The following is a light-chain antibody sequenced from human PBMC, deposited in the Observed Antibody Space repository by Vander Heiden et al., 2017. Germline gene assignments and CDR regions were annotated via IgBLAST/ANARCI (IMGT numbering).Light chain of an antibody. Sequence: SSELTQDPAVSVALGPTVRITCPGDSLRSYYASWYQQKPGQAPLLVINGKHNRPSGIPDRFSGSSSGNTASLTITGAQAEDEAEYYCNSRDSSGNHVVFGGGTKLTVL. CDR3: NSRDSSGNHVV. CDR1: SLRSYY. J-gene: IGLJ2*01. V-gene: IGLV3-19*01. CDR2: GKH.